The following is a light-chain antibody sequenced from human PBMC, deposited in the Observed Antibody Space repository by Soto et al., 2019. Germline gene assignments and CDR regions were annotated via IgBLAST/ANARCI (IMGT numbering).Light chain of an antibody. J-gene: IGKJ1*01. CDR3: QQRSNWPPTWT. Sequence: EIVLTQSPATLYLSPGERATLSCRASQSVSSYLAWYQQKPGQAPRLLIYDASNRATGIPARFSGSGSGTDFTLTISSLEPEDFAVYYFQQRSNWPPTWTFGQGTKVEIK. CDR2: DAS. CDR1: QSVSSY. V-gene: IGKV3-11*01.